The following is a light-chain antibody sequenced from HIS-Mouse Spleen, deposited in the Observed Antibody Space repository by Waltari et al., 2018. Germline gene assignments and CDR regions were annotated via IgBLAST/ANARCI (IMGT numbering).Light chain of an antibody. V-gene: IGLV2-11*01. J-gene: IGLJ2*01. CDR3: CSYAGSYTLV. CDR1: SSDVVGYNY. CDR2: DVS. Sequence: QSPLPHPPSLSAPPGQSVTISSTGTSSDVVGYNYSSWYQQHPGKAPKLMIYDVSKRPSGVPDRFSGSKSGNTASLTISGLQAEDEADYYCCSYAGSYTLVFGGGTKLTVL.